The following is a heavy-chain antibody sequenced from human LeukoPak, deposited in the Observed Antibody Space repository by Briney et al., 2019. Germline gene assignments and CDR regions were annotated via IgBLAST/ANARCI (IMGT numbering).Heavy chain of an antibody. J-gene: IGHJ4*02. CDR3: ARAARTEDYFDY. CDR1: GGSISSSSYY. CDR2: IYYSGST. Sequence: SETLSLTCSVFGGSISSSSYYWGWIRQPPGKGLEWIGSIYYSGSTYYNPSLKSRVTISVDTSKNQFSLKLSSVTAADTAVYYCARAARTEDYFDYWGQGTLVTVSS. D-gene: IGHD1-14*01. V-gene: IGHV4-39*07.